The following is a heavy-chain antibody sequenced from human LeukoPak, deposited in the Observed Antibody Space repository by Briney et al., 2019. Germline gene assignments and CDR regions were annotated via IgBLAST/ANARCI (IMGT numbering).Heavy chain of an antibody. CDR2: IYYSGST. V-gene: IGHV4-59*01. D-gene: IGHD3-22*01. J-gene: IGHJ3*02. CDR1: GGSMRSYY. CDR3: ASNYYDSSGSDAFDI. Sequence: SETLSLTCTVSGGSMRSYYWSWIRQPPGKGLEWIGYIYYSGSTNYNPSLKSRVTISVDTSKNQFSLKLSSVTAADTAVYYCASNYYDSSGSDAFDIWGQGTMVTVSS.